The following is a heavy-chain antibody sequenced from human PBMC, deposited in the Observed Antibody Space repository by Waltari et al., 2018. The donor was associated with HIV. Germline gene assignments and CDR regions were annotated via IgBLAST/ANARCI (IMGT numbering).Heavy chain of an antibody. CDR2: ISSSSSTK. J-gene: IGHJ4*02. CDR1: GFTSRTYS. CDR3: ARDRNSRLACDY. Sequence: EVQLLESGGGLVQPGGSLRLSCAASGFTSRTYSMNWVRKAPRKGLERVSYISSSSSTKGYADSWKGRFTLARDKAKNALYRQMNRLRDEDTAVYYCARDRNSRLACDYWGQGTLVTVSS. D-gene: IGHD6-19*01. V-gene: IGHV3-48*02.